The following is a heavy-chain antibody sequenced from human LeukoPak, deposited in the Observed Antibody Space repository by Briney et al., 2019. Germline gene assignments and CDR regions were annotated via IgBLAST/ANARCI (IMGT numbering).Heavy chain of an antibody. CDR3: GTQLVNQYYYYYMDV. Sequence: GSSVKVSCKASGGTFSSYAISWVRQAPGQGLEWMGGIIPIFGTANYAQKFQGRVTITTDESTSTAYMELSSLRSEDTAVCYCGTQLVNQYYYYYMDVWGKGTTVTVSS. J-gene: IGHJ6*03. CDR1: GGTFSSYA. V-gene: IGHV1-69*05. CDR2: IIPIFGTA. D-gene: IGHD5-18*01.